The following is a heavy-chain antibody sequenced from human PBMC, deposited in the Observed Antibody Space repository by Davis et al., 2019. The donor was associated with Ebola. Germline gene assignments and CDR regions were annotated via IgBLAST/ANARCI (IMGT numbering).Heavy chain of an antibody. J-gene: IGHJ6*02. CDR3: ARARIAVAGTRNYYYYGMDV. CDR2: ISSSSSYI. Sequence: GESLKISCAASGFTFSSYSMNWVRQAPGKGLEWVSSISSSSSYIYYAGSVKGRFTISRDNAKNSLYLQMNSLRAEDTAVYYCARARIAVAGTRNYYYYGMDVWGQGTTVTVSS. CDR1: GFTFSSYS. V-gene: IGHV3-21*01. D-gene: IGHD6-19*01.